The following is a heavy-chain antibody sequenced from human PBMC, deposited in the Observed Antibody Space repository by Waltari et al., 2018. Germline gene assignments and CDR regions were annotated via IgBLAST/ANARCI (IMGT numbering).Heavy chain of an antibody. V-gene: IGHV1-69*12. CDR1: GGTFSSYA. D-gene: IGHD6-13*01. J-gene: IGHJ5*02. CDR2: SIPIFGTA. Sequence: QVQLVQSGAEVKKPGSSVKVSCKASGGTFSSYAISWVRQAPGQGLEWMGGSIPIFGTANYARKFQGRVTITADESTSTAYMELSSLRSEDTAVYYCAREGANSQQLVPWFDPWGQGTLVTVSS. CDR3: AREGANSQQLVPWFDP.